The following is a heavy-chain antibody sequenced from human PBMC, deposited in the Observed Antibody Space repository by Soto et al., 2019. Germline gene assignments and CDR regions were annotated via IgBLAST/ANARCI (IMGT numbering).Heavy chain of an antibody. CDR2: ISGSGGST. CDR3: AKWNTYYDILTGYSLFDY. D-gene: IGHD3-9*01. J-gene: IGHJ4*02. V-gene: IGHV3-23*01. CDR1: GFTFSSYA. Sequence: EVQLLESGGGLVQPGGSLRLSCAASGFTFSSYAMSWVRQAPGKGLEWVSAISGSGGSTYYADSVKGRFTISRDNSKNTLYLQMNSLRAEDTAVYYCAKWNTYYDILTGYSLFDYWGQGTLVTVSS.